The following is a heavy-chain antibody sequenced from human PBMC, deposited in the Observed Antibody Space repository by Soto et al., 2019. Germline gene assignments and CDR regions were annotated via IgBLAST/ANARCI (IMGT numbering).Heavy chain of an antibody. D-gene: IGHD4-17*01. J-gene: IGHJ6*02. CDR2: LNPHSGDT. CDR1: GYTFTGYY. V-gene: IGHV1-2*04. CDR3: ARGSDYGDDYYYYGMDV. Sequence: APVKVSGKASGYTFTGYYMYWVRQTPGQALEWMGWLNPHSGDTNYEQKFQGWVTMTCDTSIGTAYMELSRLRCDDTAVYYCARGSDYGDDYYYYGMDVWGQGSRVTVAS.